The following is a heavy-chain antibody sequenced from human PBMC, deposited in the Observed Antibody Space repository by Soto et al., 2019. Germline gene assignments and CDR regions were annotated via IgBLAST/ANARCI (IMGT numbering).Heavy chain of an antibody. CDR1: GGSIASSDW. J-gene: IGHJ4*02. D-gene: IGHD1-26*01. Sequence: PSETLSLTCVVSGGSIASSDWWSWVRQSPGKGLEWIGDIYQYGSTLYNPSLKSRVTISIDRSKNQFSLNLNSVTAADTAVYYCAKDPPCSGSYPNFDYWGQGTLVTVSS. CDR3: AKDPPCSGSYPNFDY. CDR2: IYQYGST. V-gene: IGHV4-4*02.